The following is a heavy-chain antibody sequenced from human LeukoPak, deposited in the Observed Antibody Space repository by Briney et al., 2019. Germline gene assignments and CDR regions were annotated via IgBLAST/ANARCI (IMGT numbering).Heavy chain of an antibody. D-gene: IGHD7-27*01. CDR1: GDSISTHN. CDR2: IYSSGNT. V-gene: IGHV4-59*11. Sequence: SETLSLTCSVSGDSISTHNWNWIRQSPGEGLEWIGYIYSSGNTKYSPSLKSRVTTSVDTSKNQFSLKLSAVTAADTAVYYCARSGAKAVVLGWFDPWGQGTLVTISS. CDR3: ARSGAKAVVLGWFDP. J-gene: IGHJ5*02.